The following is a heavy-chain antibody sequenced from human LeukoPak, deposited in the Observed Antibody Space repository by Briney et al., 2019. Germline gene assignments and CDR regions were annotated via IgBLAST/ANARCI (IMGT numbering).Heavy chain of an antibody. Sequence: SETLSLTCTVSGGPISSSFWSWIRQPPGKGLEWIGHIYYSGRTNYNPSLKGRVTISVDTSKNQFSLKLSSVTAADTAVYSCARRGANSGSYSHFDLWGRGTLVTVSA. J-gene: IGHJ2*01. CDR3: ARRGANSGSYSHFDL. CDR2: IYYSGRT. D-gene: IGHD1-26*01. V-gene: IGHV4-59*01. CDR1: GGPISSSF.